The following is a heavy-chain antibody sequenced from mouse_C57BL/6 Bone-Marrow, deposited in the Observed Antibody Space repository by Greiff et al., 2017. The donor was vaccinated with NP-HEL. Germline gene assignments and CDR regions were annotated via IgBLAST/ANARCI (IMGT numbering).Heavy chain of an antibody. CDR3: AGDRYGDYYFDY. J-gene: IGHJ2*01. D-gene: IGHD2-13*01. CDR1: GYPITSCYY. Sequence: VKLQESGPGLVKPSQSLFLTCSITGYPITSCYYWFWIRKSPGKPLEWMGYITHSGETFYNQSLQSPITITRDTSKNQFFLQITAVTTEDTAMCYCAGDRYGDYYFDYWGQGTTLTVSS. CDR2: ITHSGET. V-gene: IGHV12-3*01.